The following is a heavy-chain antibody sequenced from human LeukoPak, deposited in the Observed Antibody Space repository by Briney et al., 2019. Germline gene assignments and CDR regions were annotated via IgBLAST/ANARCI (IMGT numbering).Heavy chain of an antibody. CDR1: GYTFTSYA. CDR3: ARDLGWGITPPPSNWFDP. V-gene: IGHV1-3*01. Sequence: ASVKVSCKASGYTFTSYAMHWVRQAPGQRLEWMGWINAGNGNTKYSQKFQGRVTITRDTSASTAYMELSSLRSEDTAVYYCARDLGWGITPPPSNWFDPWGQGTLVTVSS. J-gene: IGHJ5*02. CDR2: INAGNGNT. D-gene: IGHD3-10*01.